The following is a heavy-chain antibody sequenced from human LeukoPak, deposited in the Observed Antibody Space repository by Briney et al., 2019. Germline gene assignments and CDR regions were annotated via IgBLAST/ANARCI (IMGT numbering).Heavy chain of an antibody. V-gene: IGHV3-74*01. CDR3: ARVTYYDFWRSYYFDY. CDR2: INTDGSST. CDR1: GFTFSSYW. J-gene: IGHJ4*02. Sequence: PGGSLRLSCAASGFTFSSYWMHWVRQAPGKGLVWVSRINTDGSSTSYADSVKGRFTISRDNAKNTLYLQMNSLRAEDTAVYYCARVTYYDFWRSYYFDYWGQGTLVTVSS. D-gene: IGHD3-3*01.